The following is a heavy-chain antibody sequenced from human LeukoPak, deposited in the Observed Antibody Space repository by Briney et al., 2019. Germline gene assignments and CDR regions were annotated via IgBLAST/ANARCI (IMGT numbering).Heavy chain of an antibody. J-gene: IGHJ4*02. Sequence: SETLSLTCTVSGGSISSSSYYWGWIRQPPGKGLEWIGSIYHSGSTYYNPSLKSRVTISVDTSKNQFSLKLSSVTAADTAVYYCARHRYDFWSGNDYWGQGTLVTVSS. CDR1: GGSISSSSYY. CDR3: ARHRYDFWSGNDY. CDR2: IYHSGST. D-gene: IGHD3-3*01. V-gene: IGHV4-39*01.